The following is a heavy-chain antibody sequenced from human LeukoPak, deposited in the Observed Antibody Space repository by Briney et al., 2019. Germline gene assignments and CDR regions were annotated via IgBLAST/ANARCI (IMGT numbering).Heavy chain of an antibody. CDR1: GFTFSSYW. CDR3: ATDRKVGTWDPRFDY. Sequence: PGGSLRLSCAASGFTFSSYWMSWVRQAPGKGLEWVANIKLDGSEKQDGSEKNYVDSVKGRFTISRDNAKNSLYLQMNSLRAEDTAVYYCATDRKVGTWDPRFDYWGQGTLVTVSS. J-gene: IGHJ4*02. V-gene: IGHV3-7*01. CDR2: IKLDGSEKQDGSEK. D-gene: IGHD4-23*01.